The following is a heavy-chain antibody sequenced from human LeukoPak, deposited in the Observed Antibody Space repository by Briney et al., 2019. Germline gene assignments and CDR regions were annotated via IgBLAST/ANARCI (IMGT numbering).Heavy chain of an antibody. CDR2: IYHSGST. CDR3: ARLNLGIGDYFDY. D-gene: IGHD7-27*01. J-gene: IGHJ4*02. Sequence: RASQTLSLTCTVSGGSISSGGYYWSWIRQPPGKGLEWIGYIYHSGSTYYNPSLKSRVTISVDTSKNQFSLKLSSVTAADTAVYYCARLNLGIGDYFDYWGQGTLVTVSS. V-gene: IGHV4-30-2*02. CDR1: GGSISSGGYY.